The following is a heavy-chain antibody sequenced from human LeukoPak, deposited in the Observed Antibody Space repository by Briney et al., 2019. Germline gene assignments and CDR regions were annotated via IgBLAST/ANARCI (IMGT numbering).Heavy chain of an antibody. J-gene: IGHJ4*02. Sequence: SETLSLTCTVSGGSISSSSYYWGWIRQPPGTGLEWIGSIYYSGSTYYNPSLKSRVTISVDTSKNQFSLKLSSVTAADTAVYYCASGPQIGDYYFDYWGQGTLVTVSS. CDR2: IYYSGST. CDR3: ASGPQIGDYYFDY. CDR1: GGSISSSSYY. D-gene: IGHD3-16*01. V-gene: IGHV4-39*01.